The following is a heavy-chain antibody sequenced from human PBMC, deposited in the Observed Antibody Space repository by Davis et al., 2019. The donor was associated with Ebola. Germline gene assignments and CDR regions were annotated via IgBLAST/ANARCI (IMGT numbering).Heavy chain of an antibody. CDR2: ISYDGSNK. V-gene: IGHV3-30*18. CDR3: AKGDKADP. J-gene: IGHJ5*02. Sequence: PGGSLRPSCAASGFTFSSYGMHWVRQAPGKGLEWVAVISYDGSNKYYADSVKGRFTISRDNSKNTLYLQMNSLRAEDTAVYYCAKGDKADPWGQGTLVTVSS. CDR1: GFTFSSYG.